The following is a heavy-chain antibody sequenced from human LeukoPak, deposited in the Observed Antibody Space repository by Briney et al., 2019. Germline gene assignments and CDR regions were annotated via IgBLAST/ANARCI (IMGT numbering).Heavy chain of an antibody. CDR1: GFTFDDYA. D-gene: IGHD2-15*01. Sequence: PGRSLRLSCAASGFTFDDYAMHWVRQAPGKGLEWVSGISWNSGSIGYADSVKGRFTISRDIAKNSLYLQMNSLRAEDTVLYYCAKDARGLLPTYYFDYWGQGTLVTVSS. CDR3: AKDARGLLPTYYFDY. J-gene: IGHJ4*02. CDR2: ISWNSGSI. V-gene: IGHV3-9*01.